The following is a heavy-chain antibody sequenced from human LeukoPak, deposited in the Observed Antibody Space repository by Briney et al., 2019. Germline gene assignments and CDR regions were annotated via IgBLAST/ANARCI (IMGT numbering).Heavy chain of an antibody. CDR1: GCTFSSYA. CDR3: ARDAGYDFWSGYADAFDI. V-gene: IGHV1-69*05. CDR2: IIPIFGTA. J-gene: IGHJ3*02. D-gene: IGHD3-3*01. Sequence: GASVKVSCKASGCTFSSYAISWVRQAPGQGLEWMGGIIPIFGTANYAQKFQGRVTMTTDTSTSTAYMELRSLRSDDTAVYYCARDAGYDFWSGYADAFDIWGQGTMVTVSS.